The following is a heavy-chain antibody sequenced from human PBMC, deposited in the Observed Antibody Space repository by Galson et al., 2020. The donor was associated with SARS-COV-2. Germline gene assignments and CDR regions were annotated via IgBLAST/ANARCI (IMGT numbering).Heavy chain of an antibody. CDR3: ARGQAPERIAARPPSYYMDV. D-gene: IGHD6-6*01. V-gene: IGHV4-34*01. Sequence: SETLSLTCAVYGGSFSGYYWSWIRQPPGKGLEWIGEINHSGSTNYNPSLKSRVTISVDTSKNQFSLKLSSVTAADTAVYYCARGQAPERIAARPPSYYMDVWGKGTTVTVSS. CDR1: GGSFSGYY. CDR2: INHSGST. J-gene: IGHJ6*03.